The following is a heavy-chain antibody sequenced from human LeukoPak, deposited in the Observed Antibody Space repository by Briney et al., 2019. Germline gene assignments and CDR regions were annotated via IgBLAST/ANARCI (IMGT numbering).Heavy chain of an antibody. Sequence: PSETLSLTCTVSGGSISSYYWSWIRQPPGKGLEWIGYIYYSGSTNYNPSLKSRVTISVDTSKNQFSLKLSSVTAADTAVYYCARQGTSYQLLLDYFDYWGQGTLVTVSS. CDR1: GGSISSYY. J-gene: IGHJ4*02. D-gene: IGHD2-2*01. CDR2: IYYSGST. CDR3: ARQGTSYQLLLDYFDY. V-gene: IGHV4-59*08.